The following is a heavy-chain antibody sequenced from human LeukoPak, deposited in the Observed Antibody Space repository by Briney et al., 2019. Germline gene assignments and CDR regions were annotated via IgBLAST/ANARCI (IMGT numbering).Heavy chain of an antibody. J-gene: IGHJ4*02. Sequence: GGSLRLSCAATGFTFSNFPMHWVRQAPGRGLDWVAVISYDGNTKYYADSVKGRFAITRDNSKNTLFLQMNSLGGEDTAVYYCARDHEGPQGGANSFDYWGQGTLVTVSA. D-gene: IGHD2-15*01. CDR1: GFTFSNFP. CDR2: ISYDGNTK. V-gene: IGHV3-30*09. CDR3: ARDHEGPQGGANSFDY.